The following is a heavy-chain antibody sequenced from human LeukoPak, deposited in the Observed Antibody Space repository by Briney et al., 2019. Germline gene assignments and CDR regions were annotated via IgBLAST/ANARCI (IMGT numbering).Heavy chain of an antibody. V-gene: IGHV4-4*07. CDR1: GGSISFYY. CDR2: VYTTGST. CDR3: VRGSSMNTFPFDS. D-gene: IGHD3-16*01. J-gene: IGHJ4*02. Sequence: SETLSLTCTVSGGSISFYYWSWIRQPAGKGLEWVGRVYTTGSTSYNPSLVSRVTMSVDTSKNQFSLRLHSVTAADTAVYYCVRGSSMNTFPFDSWGQGTLVTVSS.